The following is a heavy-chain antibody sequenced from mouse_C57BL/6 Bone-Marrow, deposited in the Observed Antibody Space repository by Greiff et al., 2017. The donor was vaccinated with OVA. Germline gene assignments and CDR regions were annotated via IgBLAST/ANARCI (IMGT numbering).Heavy chain of an antibody. CDR3: ARIYYEYYYYAMDY. CDR2: INPNYGTT. Sequence: VQLQQSGPELVKPGASVKISCKASGYSFTDYNMNWVKQSNGKSLEWIGVINPNYGTTRYNQKFKGKATLTVDQSSSTAYMQLNSRTSEDSAVYYCARIYYEYYYYAMDYWGQGTSVTVSS. J-gene: IGHJ4*01. CDR1: GYSFTDYN. V-gene: IGHV1-39*01. D-gene: IGHD2-4*01.